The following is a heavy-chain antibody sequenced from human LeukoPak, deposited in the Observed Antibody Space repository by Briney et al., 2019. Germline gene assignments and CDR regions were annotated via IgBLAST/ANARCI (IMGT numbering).Heavy chain of an antibody. D-gene: IGHD5-18*01. V-gene: IGHV1-2*06. J-gene: IGHJ5*02. Sequence: ASVKVSCKASGYTFTDYYIHWVRQAPGQGLEWMGRINPNIGGTNYAQKFQGRVTMTRDTSISTAYMELSRLRSDDTAVYYCARDLGRYSYGLGWFDPWGQGTLVTVSS. CDR3: ARDLGRYSYGLGWFDP. CDR1: GYTFTDYY. CDR2: INPNIGGT.